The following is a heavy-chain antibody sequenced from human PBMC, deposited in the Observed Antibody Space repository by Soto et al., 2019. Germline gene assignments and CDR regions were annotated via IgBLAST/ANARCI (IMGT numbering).Heavy chain of an antibody. CDR3: ARAIVGATGAFDY. Sequence: GSLRLSCAASGFTSSSYAMHWVRQAPGKGLEYVSAISSNGGSTYYANSVKGRFTISRDNSKNTLYLQMGSLRAEDMAVYYCARAIVGATGAFDYWGQGTLVTVSS. CDR1: GFTSSSYA. J-gene: IGHJ4*02. D-gene: IGHD1-26*01. CDR2: ISSNGGST. V-gene: IGHV3-64*01.